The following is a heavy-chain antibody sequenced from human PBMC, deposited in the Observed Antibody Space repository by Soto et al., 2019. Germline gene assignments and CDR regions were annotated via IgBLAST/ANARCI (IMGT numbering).Heavy chain of an antibody. V-gene: IGHV4-39*01. CDR1: GVSISSSSYY. Sequence: QLQLQESGPGLVKPSETRSLTCTVSGVSISSSSYYWGWIRQPPGKGVEWIGSIYYSGRTDYNPSLKRLVNLSRDTSKHHASPKLRSVTAADTAVYYCARQPRLEARSFDIWGQGTMVTVSS. CDR2: IYYSGRT. D-gene: IGHD6-6*01. CDR3: ARQPRLEARSFDI. J-gene: IGHJ3*02.